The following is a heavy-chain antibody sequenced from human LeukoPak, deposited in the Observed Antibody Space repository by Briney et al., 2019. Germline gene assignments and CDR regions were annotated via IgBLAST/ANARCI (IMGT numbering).Heavy chain of an antibody. CDR2: IKQDGSEK. CDR3: AREGSSSWYNYYYGMDV. CDR1: GFTFSSYW. Sequence: GGSLRLSCAASGFTFSSYWMSWVRQAPGKGLEWVANIKQDGSEKYNVDSVKGRFTISRDNAKNSLYLQMNSLRAEDTAVYYCAREGSSSWYNYYYGMDVWGQGTTVTVSS. V-gene: IGHV3-7*01. D-gene: IGHD6-13*01. J-gene: IGHJ6*02.